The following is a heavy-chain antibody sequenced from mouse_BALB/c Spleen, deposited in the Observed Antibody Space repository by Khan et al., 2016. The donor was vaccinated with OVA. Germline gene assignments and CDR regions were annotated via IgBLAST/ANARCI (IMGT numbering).Heavy chain of an antibody. CDR1: GFTFSSFG. Sequence: EVELVESGGGLVQPGGSRKLSCAASGFTFSSFGMHWVRHAPKKGLEWVAYVSSGSSTIYYVDTVKGRFTISRDNPKNTLFLQMTSLRSEDTAMYYCARSGGNFHWYFDVWGAGTSVTVSS. CDR2: VSSGSSTI. V-gene: IGHV5-17*02. D-gene: IGHD2-1*01. CDR3: ARSGGNFHWYFDV. J-gene: IGHJ1*01.